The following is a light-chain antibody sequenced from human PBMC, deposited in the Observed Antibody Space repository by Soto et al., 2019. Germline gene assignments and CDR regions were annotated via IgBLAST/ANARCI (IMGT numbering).Light chain of an antibody. CDR3: QKYNSAPPFT. CDR1: QGISNY. V-gene: IGKV1-27*01. J-gene: IGKJ3*01. Sequence: DIQMTQSPSSLSASVGDRVTITCRASQGISNYLAWYQQKPGKVAKLLIYAASTLQSGVPSRFSDSGSGTDFTLTISSLQPEDVATYYCQKYNSAPPFTFGPGTKVDIK. CDR2: AAS.